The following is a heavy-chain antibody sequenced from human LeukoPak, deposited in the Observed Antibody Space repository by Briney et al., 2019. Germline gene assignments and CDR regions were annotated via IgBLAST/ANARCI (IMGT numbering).Heavy chain of an antibody. CDR3: ARGGIRFDP. CDR1: GASISSYY. V-gene: IGHV4-59*01. D-gene: IGHD2-15*01. Sequence: SETLSLTCTVSGASISSYYWSWIRQPPGKGLEWIGDIYYSGSTNYNPSLKSRVTISVDTSKNQFSLKLSSVTAADTAVYYCARGGIRFDPWGQGTLVTVSS. J-gene: IGHJ5*02. CDR2: IYYSGST.